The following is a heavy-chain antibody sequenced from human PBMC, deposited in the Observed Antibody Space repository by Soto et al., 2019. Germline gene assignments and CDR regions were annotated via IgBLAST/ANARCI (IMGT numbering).Heavy chain of an antibody. Sequence: QLQLQESGPGLVKPSETLSLTCTVSGGSISSSSYYWGWIRQPPGKGLEWIGSIYYSGSTYYNPSLKSRVTISVDTSRNQFSLKLSSVTAADTAVYYCARQNHSRLVVVTAIRGFWFDPWGQGTLVTVSS. J-gene: IGHJ5*02. CDR2: IYYSGST. D-gene: IGHD2-21*02. CDR3: ARQNHSRLVVVTAIRGFWFDP. CDR1: GGSISSSSYY. V-gene: IGHV4-39*01.